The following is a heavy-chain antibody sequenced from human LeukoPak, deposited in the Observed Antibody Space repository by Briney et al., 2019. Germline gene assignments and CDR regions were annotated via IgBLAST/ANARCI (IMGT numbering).Heavy chain of an antibody. Sequence: GESLKISCKGSGYSFTNYWIGWVRQMPGKGLEWMGIIYPGDSDTRYSPSFQGQVTISADKSISTAYLQWSSLKASDTAMYYCASRYYDSDGPLLAFDIWGQGTMVTVSS. J-gene: IGHJ3*02. CDR2: IYPGDSDT. D-gene: IGHD3-22*01. CDR1: GYSFTNYW. CDR3: ASRYYDSDGPLLAFDI. V-gene: IGHV5-51*01.